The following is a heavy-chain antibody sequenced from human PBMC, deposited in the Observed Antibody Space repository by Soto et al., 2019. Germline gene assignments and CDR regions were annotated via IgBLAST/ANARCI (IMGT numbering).Heavy chain of an antibody. J-gene: IGHJ6*02. D-gene: IGHD3-10*01. CDR2: IIPIFGTA. CDR3: ARNMGSGSLHCGMDV. CDR1: GGTFSSYA. V-gene: IGHV1-69*13. Sequence: SLKVSCEASGGTFSSYAISWVRQAPGQGLEWMGGIIPIFGTANYAQKFQGRVTITADESTSTAYMELSSLRSEDTAVYYCARNMGSGSLHCGMDVWGQGTTVTVSS.